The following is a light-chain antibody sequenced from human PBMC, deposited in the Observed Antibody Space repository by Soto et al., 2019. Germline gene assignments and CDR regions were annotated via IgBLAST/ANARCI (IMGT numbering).Light chain of an antibody. V-gene: IGKV1-5*01. CDR3: QQYSSNFYT. J-gene: IGKJ2*01. CDR1: QSISSH. Sequence: DIQMTQSPSTLSASVGDRVTITCRASQSISSHLAWYQQKPGKAPEVLIYDASTLESGVSSRFSGSGSGTKLTLTISNLQPDDFATYFCQQYSSNFYTFGQGTKVEIK. CDR2: DAS.